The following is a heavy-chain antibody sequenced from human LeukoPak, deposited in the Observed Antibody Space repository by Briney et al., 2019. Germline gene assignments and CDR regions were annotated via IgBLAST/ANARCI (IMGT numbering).Heavy chain of an antibody. CDR3: AKDRGIGSSWYSGAFDI. J-gene: IGHJ3*02. D-gene: IGHD6-13*01. V-gene: IGHV3-64*04. Sequence: GGSLRLSCSASGFTFSTFTMHWVRQAPGKGLDYVSGIRGNGGSTFYADSVRGRFSISRDNSKSTLYLQMNSLRVEDTAVYYCAKDRGIGSSWYSGAFDIWGQGTMVTVSS. CDR2: IRGNGGST. CDR1: GFTFSTFT.